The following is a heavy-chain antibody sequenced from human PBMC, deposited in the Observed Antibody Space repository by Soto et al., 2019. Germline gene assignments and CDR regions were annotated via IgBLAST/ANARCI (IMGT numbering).Heavy chain of an antibody. CDR2: INWSGEDA. CDR1: GFTFDDYG. V-gene: IGHV3-20*04. CDR3: ARNRRGGGYYFGH. Sequence: EVQLVESGGSVVRPGGSLRLACAASGFTFDDYGMNWVRQSPGEGLQWVSFINWSGEDARYGDSVKGRFTISRDNAKNSLYLQMNSLRAEDTALYFCARNRRGGGYYFGHWGQGTLVTVSS. J-gene: IGHJ4*02.